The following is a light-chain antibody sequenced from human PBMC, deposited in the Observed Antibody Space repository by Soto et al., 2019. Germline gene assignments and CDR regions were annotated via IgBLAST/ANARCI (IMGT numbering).Light chain of an antibody. CDR3: CSYAGSRYV. J-gene: IGLJ1*01. CDR2: DVS. Sequence: QSALTQPRSVSGSPGQSVTISCTGTSSDVGGYNYVSWYQQHPGKAPKLMIYDVSKRPSGVPDRFSGSKSVNTASLTISGLHAEDEADYYCCSYAGSRYVFGTGTKLTVL. V-gene: IGLV2-11*01. CDR1: SSDVGGYNY.